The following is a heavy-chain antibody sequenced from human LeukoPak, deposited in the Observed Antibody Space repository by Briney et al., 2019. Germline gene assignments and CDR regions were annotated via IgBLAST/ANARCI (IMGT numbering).Heavy chain of an antibody. V-gene: IGHV3-23*01. Sequence: GGSLTLSCVVSGITLSNYGMSWVRQAPGKGREWVSGISERGGSTNYADSVKGRFIISRDNSKNTMYLQMNSVRAEDTAVYFCAKRGVVIRGVIIIGFHKEAYYFDCWGQGILVTVSS. J-gene: IGHJ4*02. CDR2: ISERGGST. D-gene: IGHD3-10*01. CDR1: GITLSNYG. CDR3: AKRGVVIRGVIIIGFHKEAYYFDC.